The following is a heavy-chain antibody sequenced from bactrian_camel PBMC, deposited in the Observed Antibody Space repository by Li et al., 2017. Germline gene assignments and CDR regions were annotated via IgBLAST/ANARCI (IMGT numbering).Heavy chain of an antibody. CDR1: GHSRGSNC. CDR2: IRRSGGET. J-gene: IGHJ6*01. D-gene: IGHD2*01. V-gene: IGHV3-3*01. CDR3: AARGPYCYTKLSVRDFTY. Sequence: HVQLVESGGGSVQTGGSLRLSCVVSGHSRGSNCVGWYRLPPGRAPAEREGIAAIRRSGGETWYANSVKGRFTISQDSARNTVYLQMNSLKPEDTAMYYCAARGPYCYTKLSVRDFTYWGQGTQVTVS.